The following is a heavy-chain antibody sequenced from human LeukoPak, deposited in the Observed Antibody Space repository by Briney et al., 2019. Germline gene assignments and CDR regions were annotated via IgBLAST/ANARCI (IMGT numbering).Heavy chain of an antibody. J-gene: IGHJ6*02. CDR2: ISYDGSNK. CDR3: ARDFGFGGRTYYYYYGMDV. V-gene: IGHV3-30*04. CDR1: GFSFTSYA. Sequence: QPGGSLRLSCAASGFSFTSYAMSWVRQAPGKGLEWVAVISYDGSNKYYADSVKGRFTISRDNSKNTLYLQMNSLRAEDTAVYYCARDFGFGGRTYYYYYGMDVWGQGTTVTVSS. D-gene: IGHD3-10*01.